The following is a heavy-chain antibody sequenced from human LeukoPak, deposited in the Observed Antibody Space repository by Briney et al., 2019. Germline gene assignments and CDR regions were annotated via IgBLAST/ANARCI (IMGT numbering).Heavy chain of an antibody. Sequence: SETLSLTCTVSGGSISSGGYYWSWIRQHPGKGLEWIGYIYYSGSTYYTPSLKSRVTVSLDKSKNLLFLKMTSVTAADTAVYYCSRENGAFSPFGYWGQGTLVTVSS. J-gene: IGHJ4*02. V-gene: IGHV4-31*03. CDR1: GGSISSGGYY. D-gene: IGHD2-8*01. CDR3: SRENGAFSPFGY. CDR2: IYYSGST.